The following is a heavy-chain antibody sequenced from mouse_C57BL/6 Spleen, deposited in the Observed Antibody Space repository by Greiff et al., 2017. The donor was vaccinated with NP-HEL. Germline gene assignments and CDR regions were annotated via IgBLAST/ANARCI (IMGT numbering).Heavy chain of an antibody. CDR1: GYTFTSYW. Sequence: QVQLQQPGAELVKPGASVKLSCKASGYTFTSYWMHWVKQRPGPGLEWIGMIHPNSGSTNYNEKFKSKATLTVAKSSSTAYMQLSSLTSEDSAVYYCARCPYSNYPWYWGQGTTLTVSS. D-gene: IGHD2-5*01. CDR2: IHPNSGST. J-gene: IGHJ2*01. CDR3: ARCPYSNYPWY. V-gene: IGHV1-64*01.